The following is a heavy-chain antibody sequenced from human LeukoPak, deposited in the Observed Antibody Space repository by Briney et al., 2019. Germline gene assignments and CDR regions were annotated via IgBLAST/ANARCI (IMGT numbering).Heavy chain of an antibody. CDR1: GFTLATYS. J-gene: IGHJ4*02. CDR3: ASGGIYYGAAFDF. Sequence: PGGSLRLSCAASGFTLATYSMTWVRQAPGKGLEWVSSISISSTYIYYSDSVKGRFTVSRDNARNSLYLQMNSLRAEDTALYYCASGGIYYGAAFDFWGQGTLVTVSS. CDR2: ISISSTYI. V-gene: IGHV3-21*04. D-gene: IGHD1-26*01.